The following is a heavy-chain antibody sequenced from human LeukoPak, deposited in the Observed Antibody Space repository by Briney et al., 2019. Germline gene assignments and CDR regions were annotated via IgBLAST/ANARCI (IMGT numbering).Heavy chain of an antibody. D-gene: IGHD5-24*01. CDR2: VHHTGVT. J-gene: IGHJ6*02. Sequence: SETLSLSCSVSGGSITSLYWSWVRQPPGKGLEYVGYVHHTGVTNYNPSLRGRVTVSMDSSKNQFSLKMNSVTAADTAVYYCVRSATIAVFRYGMDVWGQGTTVTVSS. V-gene: IGHV4-59*11. CDR3: VRSATIAVFRYGMDV. CDR1: GGSITSLY.